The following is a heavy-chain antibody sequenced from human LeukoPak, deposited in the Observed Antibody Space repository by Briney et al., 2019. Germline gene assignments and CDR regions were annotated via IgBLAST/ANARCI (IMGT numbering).Heavy chain of an antibody. Sequence: SETLSLTCAVYGLSFSGYYWSWIRQPPGKGLEWIGEINHSGSTNYNPSLKSRVTISVDTSKNQFSLKLSSVTAADTAVYYCARGRSGSYSYPSRFDPWGQGTLVTVSS. CDR3: ARGRSGSYSYPSRFDP. D-gene: IGHD3-10*01. V-gene: IGHV4-34*01. CDR2: INHSGST. CDR1: GLSFSGYY. J-gene: IGHJ5*02.